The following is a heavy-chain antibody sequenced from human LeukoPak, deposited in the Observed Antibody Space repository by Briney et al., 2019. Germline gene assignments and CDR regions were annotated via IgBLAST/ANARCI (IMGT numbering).Heavy chain of an antibody. D-gene: IGHD3-10*01. CDR2: ISSSSSSYI. CDR3: ARDKSVLLWFGEFDY. CDR1: GFTFSSYS. J-gene: IGHJ4*02. V-gene: IGHV3-21*01. Sequence: GGSLRLSCAAPGFTFSSYSMNWVRQAPGKGLEWVSSISSSSSSYIYYADSVKGRFTISRDNAKNSLYLQMNSLRAEDTAVYYCARDKSVLLWFGEFDYWGQGTLVTVSS.